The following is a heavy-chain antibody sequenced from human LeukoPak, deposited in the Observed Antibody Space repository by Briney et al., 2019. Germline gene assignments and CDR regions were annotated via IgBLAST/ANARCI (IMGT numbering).Heavy chain of an antibody. CDR3: ARDQYYYGSGTPFDP. D-gene: IGHD3-10*01. V-gene: IGHV4-4*07. CDR2: IYTSGST. Sequence: SETLSLTCTVSGGSISSYYWSWIRQPAGKGLEWIGRIYTSGSTNYNPSLKSRVTMSVDTSKNQFSLKLNSVTAADTAVYYCARDQYYYGSGTPFDPWGQGTLVTVSS. J-gene: IGHJ5*02. CDR1: GGSISSYY.